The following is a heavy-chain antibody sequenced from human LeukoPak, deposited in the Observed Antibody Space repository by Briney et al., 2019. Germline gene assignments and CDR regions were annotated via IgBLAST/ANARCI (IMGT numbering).Heavy chain of an antibody. D-gene: IGHD3-3*01. J-gene: IGHJ4*02. CDR2: INTDGRTT. CDR1: GFTFSSHW. CDR3: ARDVLR. V-gene: IGHV3-74*01. Sequence: GGSLRLSCGASGFTFSSHWMHWVRQAPGKGLVWVSHINTDGRTTSYADSVKGRFTISRDNAKNTVYLQMNSLRPEDTAVYYCARDVLRRGQGILVTVSS.